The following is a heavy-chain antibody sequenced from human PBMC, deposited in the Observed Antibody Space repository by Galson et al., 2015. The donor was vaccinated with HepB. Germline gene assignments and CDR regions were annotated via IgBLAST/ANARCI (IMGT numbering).Heavy chain of an antibody. Sequence: SETLSLTCAVSGGSISSSNWWSWVRQPPGKGLEWIGEIYHSGSTNYNPSLKSRVTISVDKSKNQFSLKLSSVTAADTAVYYCAREGESSGWYGAGVDYWGQGTLVTVSS. CDR3: AREGESSGWYGAGVDY. J-gene: IGHJ4*02. D-gene: IGHD6-19*01. V-gene: IGHV4-4*02. CDR1: GGSISSSNW. CDR2: IYHSGST.